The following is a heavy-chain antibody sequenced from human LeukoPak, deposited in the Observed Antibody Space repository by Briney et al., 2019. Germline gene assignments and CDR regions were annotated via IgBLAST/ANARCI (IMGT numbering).Heavy chain of an antibody. V-gene: IGHV1-46*01. J-gene: IGHJ6*03. Sequence: ASVKVSCKASGYTFAGYYMHWVRQAPGQGLEWMGIINPSGGSTSYAQKFQGRVTMTRDTSTSTAYMELSSLRSEDTAVYYCARDGYCSGGSCYVANPYYYYYYMDVWGKGTTVTISS. D-gene: IGHD2-15*01. CDR1: GYTFAGYY. CDR2: INPSGGST. CDR3: ARDGYCSGGSCYVANPYYYYYYMDV.